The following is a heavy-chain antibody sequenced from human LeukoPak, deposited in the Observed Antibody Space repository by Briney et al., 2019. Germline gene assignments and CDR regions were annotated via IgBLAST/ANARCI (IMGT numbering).Heavy chain of an antibody. CDR3: ARDSQLGAAFDY. J-gene: IGHJ4*02. V-gene: IGHV3-48*03. D-gene: IGHD1-26*01. Sequence: PGGSLRLSCAASGFTFSSYEMNWVPEAPGKGLEWVSYISSSGSTIYYADSVKGRFTITRDNAKNSLYLQMNSLRAEDTAVYYCARDSQLGAAFDYWGQGTLVTVSS. CDR2: ISSSGSTI. CDR1: GFTFSSYE.